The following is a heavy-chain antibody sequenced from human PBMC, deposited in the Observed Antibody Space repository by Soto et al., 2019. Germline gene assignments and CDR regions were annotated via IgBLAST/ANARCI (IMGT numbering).Heavy chain of an antibody. D-gene: IGHD2-15*01. J-gene: IGHJ4*02. V-gene: IGHV4-39*01. CDR1: GGSISSSSYY. Sequence: SETLSLTCTFSGGSISSSSYYWGWIRQPPGKGLEWIGSIYYSGSTYYNPSLKSRVTISVDTSKNQFSLKLSSVTAADTAVYYCARHLGYCSGGSCYSSNFDYWGQGTLVTVSS. CDR2: IYYSGST. CDR3: ARHLGYCSGGSCYSSNFDY.